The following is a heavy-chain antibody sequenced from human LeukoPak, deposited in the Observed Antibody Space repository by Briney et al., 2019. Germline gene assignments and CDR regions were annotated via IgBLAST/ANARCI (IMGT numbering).Heavy chain of an antibody. CDR3: AKLQAVAAPYYFDY. J-gene: IGHJ4*02. Sequence: TGGSLRLSCAACGFTFSSYAMSWVRQAPGKGLEWVSAISGSGGSTYYADSVKGRFTISRDNSKNTPYLQMNSLRAEDTAVYYCAKLQAVAAPYYFDYWGQGTLVTVSS. D-gene: IGHD6-19*01. CDR1: GFTFSSYA. CDR2: ISGSGGST. V-gene: IGHV3-23*01.